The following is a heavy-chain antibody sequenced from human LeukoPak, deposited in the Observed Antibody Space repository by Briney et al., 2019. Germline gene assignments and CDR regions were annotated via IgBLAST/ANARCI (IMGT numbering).Heavy chain of an antibody. Sequence: PGGSLRLSCAPSGFTFSSYAMSWVRQAPGKGLDWVSAISRGGGSTYYADSVEGRFTISRDSSKNTLYLQMVSLRVEDTAVYYCAKDPTGDFVGAFDIWGQGTMVTVSS. CDR1: GFTFSSYA. D-gene: IGHD3-16*01. V-gene: IGHV3-23*01. J-gene: IGHJ3*02. CDR2: ISRGGGST. CDR3: AKDPTGDFVGAFDI.